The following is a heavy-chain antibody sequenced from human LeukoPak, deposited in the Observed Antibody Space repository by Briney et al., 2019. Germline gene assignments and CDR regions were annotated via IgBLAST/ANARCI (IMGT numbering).Heavy chain of an antibody. J-gene: IGHJ3*02. CDR3: ARFAYCSGGTCVYAFDI. V-gene: IGHV4-59*01. D-gene: IGHD2-15*01. CDR2: IFDSGNT. CDR1: GGSNNTYS. Sequence: SETLSLTCTVSGGSNNTYSWSWIRQPPGKGLEWIGYIFDSGNTNYSPSLRSRVTISVDTSKNRFSLRLSSVTAADTAVYYCARFAYCSGGTCVYAFDIWGQGTMVTVSS.